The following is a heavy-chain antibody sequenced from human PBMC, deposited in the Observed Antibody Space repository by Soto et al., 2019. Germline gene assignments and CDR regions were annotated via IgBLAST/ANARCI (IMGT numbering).Heavy chain of an antibody. D-gene: IGHD5-12*01. V-gene: IGHV3-30*03. CDR1: GFTFSNHG. CDR2: ISYNGIDT. Sequence: QMQLVESGGGVVQPGRSLRLSCATSGFTFSNHGIHWFRQAPGKGLEWVGDISYNGIDTWYADSVKGRFTIYRDNFKNTAYLQMNGLRLEDTAVYYCLSGEGQNGYDTRFDYWGQGTLVTVSP. J-gene: IGHJ4*02. CDR3: LSGEGQNGYDTRFDY.